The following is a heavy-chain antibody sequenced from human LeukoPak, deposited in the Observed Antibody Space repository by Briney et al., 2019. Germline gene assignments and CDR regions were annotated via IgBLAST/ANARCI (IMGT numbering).Heavy chain of an antibody. V-gene: IGHV4-4*07. CDR3: ARVGDDPPPHAFDI. CDR2: IYTSGST. CDR1: GGSISSYY. D-gene: IGHD3-10*01. Sequence: SETLSLTCTVSGGSISSYYWSWIRQPAGKGLEWIGRIYTSGSTNYNPSLKSRVTMSVDTSKNQFSLKPSSVTAADTAVYYCARVGDDPPPHAFDIWGQGTMVTVSS. J-gene: IGHJ3*02.